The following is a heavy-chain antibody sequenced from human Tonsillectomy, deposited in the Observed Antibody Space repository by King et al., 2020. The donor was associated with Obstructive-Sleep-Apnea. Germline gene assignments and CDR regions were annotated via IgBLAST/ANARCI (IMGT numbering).Heavy chain of an antibody. D-gene: IGHD3-22*01. V-gene: IGHV4-59*01. CDR2: IFDSGNT. CDR1: GGSISTYY. CDR3: AMQRYYYDSSGYYYPAFDH. J-gene: IGHJ4*02. Sequence: QLQESGPGLVKPSETLSLTCTVSGGSISTYYWSWLRQPPGTGLEWIGYIFDSGNTRYNPALKSRVTISVDTSKNQFSLRLSSVTSSDTAVYYCAMQRYYYDSSGYYYPAFDHWGRGTLVTVSS.